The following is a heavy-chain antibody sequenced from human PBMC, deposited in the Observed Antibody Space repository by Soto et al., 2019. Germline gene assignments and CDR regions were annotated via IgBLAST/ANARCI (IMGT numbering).Heavy chain of an antibody. D-gene: IGHD5-12*01. CDR3: AREGSGYNF. Sequence: QVQLVQSGAELKKPGSSVKVSCKASGGSFSNFGISWVRQAPGQGLEWMGGIVPVFGRPNYAQRFRGRITITADESTSTGYMALISLRSDDTAVYCCAREGSGYNFWGQGTQVTVSS. J-gene: IGHJ4*02. CDR1: GGSFSNFG. V-gene: IGHV1-69*01. CDR2: IVPVFGRP.